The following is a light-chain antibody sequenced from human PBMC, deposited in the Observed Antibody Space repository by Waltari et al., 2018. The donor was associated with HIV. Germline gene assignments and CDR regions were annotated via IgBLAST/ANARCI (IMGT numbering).Light chain of an antibody. CDR3: QQYDTGPRT. J-gene: IGKJ1*01. V-gene: IGKV3-15*01. CDR1: QSVKSN. CDR2: GAS. Sequence: DTVMTQSPATISVSPGERDILYCRASQSVKSNLAWYQQKPGQAPRILIYGASTRATGTPARFSGSGYGTEYTLTISDLHSEDSAVYYCQQYDTGPRTFGRGTKVEFK.